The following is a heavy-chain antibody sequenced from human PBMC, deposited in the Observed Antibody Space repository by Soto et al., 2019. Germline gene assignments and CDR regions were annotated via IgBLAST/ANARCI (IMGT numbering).Heavy chain of an antibody. CDR1: GFTFSSYS. CDR3: ARDAMYYYDSSGRADGDY. J-gene: IGHJ4*02. Sequence: GGSLRLSCAASGFTFSSYSMNWVRQAPGKGLEWVSYISSSSSTIYYADSVKGRFTISRDNAKNSLYLQMNSLRDEDTAVYYCARDAMYYYDSSGRADGDYWGQGTLVTVSS. D-gene: IGHD3-22*01. CDR2: ISSSSSTI. V-gene: IGHV3-48*02.